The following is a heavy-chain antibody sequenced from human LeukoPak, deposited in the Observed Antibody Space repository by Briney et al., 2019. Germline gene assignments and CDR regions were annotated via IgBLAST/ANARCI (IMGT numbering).Heavy chain of an antibody. CDR2: ISYDGSNK. CDR3: ARDRSEYYYYAMDA. J-gene: IGHJ6*02. CDR1: GFTFSSYA. Sequence: PGRSLRLSCAASGFTFSSYAMHWVRQAPGKGLEWVAVISYDGSNKYYADSVKGRFTISRDNSKNTLYLQMNSLRAEDTAVYYCARDRSEYYYYAMDAWGQGTTVTVSS. D-gene: IGHD2/OR15-2a*01. V-gene: IGHV3-30-3*01.